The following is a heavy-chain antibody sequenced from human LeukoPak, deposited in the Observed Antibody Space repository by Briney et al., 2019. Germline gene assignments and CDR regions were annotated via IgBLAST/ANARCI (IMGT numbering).Heavy chain of an antibody. D-gene: IGHD6-19*01. CDR3: ARHRRYSSGWQPNGGFDY. CDR1: GGSISSSSYY. J-gene: IGHJ4*02. CDR2: IYYSGST. V-gene: IGHV4-39*01. Sequence: SETLSLTCTVSGGSISSSSYYWGWIRQPPGKGLEWIGSIYYSGSTYYNPSLKSRVTISVDTSKNQFSLKLSSVTAADTAVYYCARHRRYSSGWQPNGGFDYWGQGTLVTVSS.